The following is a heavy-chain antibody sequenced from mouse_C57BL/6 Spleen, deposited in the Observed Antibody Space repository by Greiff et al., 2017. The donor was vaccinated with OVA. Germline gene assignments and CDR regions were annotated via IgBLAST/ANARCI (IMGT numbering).Heavy chain of an antibody. J-gene: IGHJ1*03. V-gene: IGHV3-1*01. CDR2: ISYSGST. Sequence: EVKLLESGPGMVKPSQSLSLTCTVTGYSITSGYDWHWIRHFPGNKLEWMGYISYSGSTNYNPSLKSRISITHDTSKNHFFLKLNSVTTEDTATYYCARDYGSSYDWYFDVWGTGTTVTVSS. CDR3: ARDYGSSYDWYFDV. CDR1: GYSITSGYD. D-gene: IGHD1-1*01.